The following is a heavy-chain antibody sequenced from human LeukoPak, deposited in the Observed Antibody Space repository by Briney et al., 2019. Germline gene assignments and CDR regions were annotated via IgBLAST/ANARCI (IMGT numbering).Heavy chain of an antibody. Sequence: GGSPRLSCAASGFTFSNYAMSWVRQAPGKGLKWVSAISGSGGSTYYADSVKGRFTISRDSSKNTLYLQMNSLRAEDTAVYYCAKDLMEWLPRYFDYWGQGTLVTVSS. D-gene: IGHD3-3*01. CDR2: ISGSGGST. CDR1: GFTFSNYA. J-gene: IGHJ4*02. CDR3: AKDLMEWLPRYFDY. V-gene: IGHV3-23*01.